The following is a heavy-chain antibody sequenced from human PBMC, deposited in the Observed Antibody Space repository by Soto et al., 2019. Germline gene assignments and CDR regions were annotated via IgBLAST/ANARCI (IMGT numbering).Heavy chain of an antibody. CDR1: GGSISSGGYY. CDR3: ARDWGVTTSPYAFDI. J-gene: IGHJ3*02. V-gene: IGHV4-31*03. D-gene: IGHD4-17*01. Sequence: QVQLQESGPGLVKPSQTLSLTCTVSGGSISSGGYYWSWIRQHPGKGLEWIGYIYYSGSTYYNPSLKSRVTISVDTSKNQFSLKLSSVTAAGTAVYYCARDWGVTTSPYAFDIWGQGTMVTVSS. CDR2: IYYSGST.